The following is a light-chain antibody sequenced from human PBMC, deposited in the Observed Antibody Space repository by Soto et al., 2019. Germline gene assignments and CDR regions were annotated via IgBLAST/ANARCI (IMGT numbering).Light chain of an antibody. CDR1: SSDVGGYEY. V-gene: IGLV2-8*01. CDR2: EVN. J-gene: IGLJ2*01. CDR3: CSYAGGNTLI. Sequence: QSALTQPPSASGSPGQSVTISCTGSSSDVGGYEYVSWYQQHPGKAPKLIIYEVNKRPSGVSNRFSGAKSGNTASLTISGLQTEDEADYDCCSYAGGNTLIFGGGTKLTVL.